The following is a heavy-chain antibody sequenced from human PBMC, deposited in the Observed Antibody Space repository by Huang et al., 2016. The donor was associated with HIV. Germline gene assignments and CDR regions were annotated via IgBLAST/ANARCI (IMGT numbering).Heavy chain of an antibody. J-gene: IGHJ4*02. CDR1: GFTFGHYW. V-gene: IGHV3-7*04. D-gene: IGHD4-17*01. CDR3: GRASAYREYGADF. Sequence: MVESGGGLVQPGGSLRLSCSASGFTFGHYWMTWVRQAPGKGCQWLTKIRTDGGETYYAAAVMGRITTSRDNARNSVYLQMDNLRVDDTAVYYCGRASAYREYGADFWGQGTLVTVSS. CDR2: IRTDGGET.